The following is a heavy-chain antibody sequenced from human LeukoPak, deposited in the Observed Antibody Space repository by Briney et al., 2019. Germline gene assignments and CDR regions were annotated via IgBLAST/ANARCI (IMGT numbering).Heavy chain of an antibody. CDR2: IKQDGSEK. CDR3: ARGGPSSTAARPSGY. Sequence: PGGSLRLSCAASEFTFSIYCMSWVRQAPGKGLEEVANIKQDGSEKYYVDSVKGRFTISRDNAKNTLYLQMNSLRVQDTAVYYCARGGPSSTAARPSGYWGQGTLVTVSS. CDR1: EFTFSIYC. J-gene: IGHJ4*02. D-gene: IGHD6-6*01. V-gene: IGHV3-7*01.